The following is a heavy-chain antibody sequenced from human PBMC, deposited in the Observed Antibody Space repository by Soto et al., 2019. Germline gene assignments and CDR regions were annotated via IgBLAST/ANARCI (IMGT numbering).Heavy chain of an antibody. J-gene: IGHJ5*02. CDR1: GYTFTSYD. Sequence: QVQLVQSGAEVKKPGASVKVSCKASGYTFTSYDINCVRQATGQGLEWMGWMNPNSGNTGYPQKFQGRVTMTRNTSISTAYMELSSLRFEDTAVYYCARSPPRVERNNYAGGWFDPWGQGTLVTVSS. D-gene: IGHD4-4*01. V-gene: IGHV1-8*01. CDR2: MNPNSGNT. CDR3: ARSPPRVERNNYAGGWFDP.